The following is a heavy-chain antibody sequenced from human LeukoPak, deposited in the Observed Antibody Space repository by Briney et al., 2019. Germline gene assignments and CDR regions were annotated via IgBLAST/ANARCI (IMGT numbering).Heavy chain of an antibody. CDR1: GGTFSSYA. D-gene: IGHD3-22*01. V-gene: IGHV1-69*05. J-gene: IGHJ3*02. CDR2: IIPIFGTA. Sequence: SVKVPCKASGGTFSSYAISWVRQAPGQGLEWMGGIIPIFGTANYAQKFQGRVTITTDESTSTAYMELSSLRSEDTAVYYCARGLLGYYYDSSGYSAAFDIWGQGTMVTVSS. CDR3: ARGLLGYYYDSSGYSAAFDI.